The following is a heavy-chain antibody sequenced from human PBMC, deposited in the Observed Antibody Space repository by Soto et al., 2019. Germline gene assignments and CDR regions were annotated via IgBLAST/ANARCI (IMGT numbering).Heavy chain of an antibody. CDR3: ARALVGVTLRSYNYGMAL. CDR2: ISHDGSNK. D-gene: IGHD1-26*01. CDR1: GFTFGNYA. V-gene: IGHV3-30-3*01. J-gene: IGHJ6*02. Sequence: GGSLRLSCAASGFTFGNYAMHWVRQAPGKGLEWVALISHDGSNKYYADSVKGRFTISRDNSKSTLYLQMDGLRPTETAVYYCARALVGVTLRSYNYGMALWGQGTTVTVSS.